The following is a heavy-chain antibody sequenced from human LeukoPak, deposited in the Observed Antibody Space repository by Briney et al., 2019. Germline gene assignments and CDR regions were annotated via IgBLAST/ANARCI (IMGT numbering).Heavy chain of an antibody. Sequence: PSETLSLTCTVSGVSIDSYCWSWIRQPPGKGLEWIGYIYYTGSTEYHPSLKSRVTISLDTSKNQFSLKLTSVTAADTAVYYCARVYQSAEFYFDYWGQGNLVSVSS. CDR2: IYYTGST. D-gene: IGHD2-2*01. V-gene: IGHV4-59*01. J-gene: IGHJ4*02. CDR3: ARVYQSAEFYFDY. CDR1: GVSIDSYC.